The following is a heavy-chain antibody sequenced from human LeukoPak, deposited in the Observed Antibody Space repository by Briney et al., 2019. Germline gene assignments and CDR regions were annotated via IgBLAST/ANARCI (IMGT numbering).Heavy chain of an antibody. Sequence: GGSLRLSCAASGFTFSSYSMNWVRQAPGKGLEWVSYISSSSSTIYYADSVKGRFTISRDNAKNSLYLQMNSLRAEDTAVYYCARAGEDYDYVWGSYRLNWFDPWGQGTLVTVSS. CDR1: GFTFSSYS. V-gene: IGHV3-48*04. J-gene: IGHJ5*02. D-gene: IGHD3-16*02. CDR3: ARAGEDYDYVWGSYRLNWFDP. CDR2: ISSSSSTI.